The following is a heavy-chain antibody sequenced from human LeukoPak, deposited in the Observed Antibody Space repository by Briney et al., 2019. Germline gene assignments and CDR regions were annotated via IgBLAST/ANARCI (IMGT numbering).Heavy chain of an antibody. Sequence: PSETLSLTCTVSGGSISSSNYYWGWIRQPPGKGLEWIGNIYYSGSTYYNPSLKSRVTISLDTSKNQFSLKLSSVTAADTAVYYCARSGPLDNSEYVYYYYYMDVWGKGTTVTISS. V-gene: IGHV4-39*07. CDR2: IYYSGST. J-gene: IGHJ6*03. D-gene: IGHD1-1*01. CDR3: ARSGPLDNSEYVYYYYYMDV. CDR1: GGSISSSNYY.